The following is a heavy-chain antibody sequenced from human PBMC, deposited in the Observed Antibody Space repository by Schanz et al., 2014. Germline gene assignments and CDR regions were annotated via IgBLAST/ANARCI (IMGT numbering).Heavy chain of an antibody. D-gene: IGHD3-22*01. Sequence: QVQLVESGGGLVKPGGSLRLSCAASGFTFSDYYMSWVRQAPGKGLEWVSYISSVGISKYYADPVKGRFTISRDSAKNSLYLQMNSLRAEDTAVYYCARDKGGYPFDYWGQGSLVTVSS. CDR1: GFTFSDYY. CDR3: ARDKGGYPFDY. J-gene: IGHJ4*02. V-gene: IGHV3-11*01. CDR2: ISSVGISK.